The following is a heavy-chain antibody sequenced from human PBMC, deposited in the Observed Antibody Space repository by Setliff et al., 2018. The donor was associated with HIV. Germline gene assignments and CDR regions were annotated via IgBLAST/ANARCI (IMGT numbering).Heavy chain of an antibody. CDR1: RGTFSSFA. J-gene: IGHJ5*02. CDR2: ITTYNGNT. D-gene: IGHD3-3*01. Sequence: ASVKVSCKPSRGTFSSFALSWVRQAPGQGLEWMGWITTYNGNTNYAQKFQGRVTMTTDTSTTTAYMELTRLKSEDVAIYYCARDGINYDFWSGQNASNWFDPWGQGTLVTVSS. CDR3: ARDGINYDFWSGQNASNWFDP. V-gene: IGHV1-18*03.